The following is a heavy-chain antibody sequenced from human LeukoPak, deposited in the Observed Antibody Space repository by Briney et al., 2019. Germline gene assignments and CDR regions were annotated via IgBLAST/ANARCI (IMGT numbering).Heavy chain of an antibody. J-gene: IGHJ4*02. V-gene: IGHV1-69*04. D-gene: IGHD3-9*01. Sequence: ASVKVSCKASGGTFSSYAISWVRQAPGQGLEWMGRIIPILGIANYAQKFQGXVTITADKSTSTAYMELSSLRSEDTAAYYCAXDLYXDILTGYYVFDYWGQGTLVTVSS. CDR1: GGTFSSYA. CDR3: AXDLYXDILTGYYVFDY. CDR2: IIPILGIA.